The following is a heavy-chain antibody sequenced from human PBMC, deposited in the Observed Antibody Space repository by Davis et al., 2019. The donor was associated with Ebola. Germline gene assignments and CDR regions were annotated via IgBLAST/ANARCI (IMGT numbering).Heavy chain of an antibody. J-gene: IGHJ6*02. D-gene: IGHD3-9*01. CDR2: ISYDGSNK. Sequence: GESLKISCAASGFTFSSYGMHWVRQAPGKGLEWVAVISYDGSNKYYADSVKGRFTISRDNSKNTLYLQMNSLKTEDTAVYYCTARYFDWLLINYGMDVWGQGTTVTVSS. CDR1: GFTFSSYG. V-gene: IGHV3-30*03. CDR3: TARYFDWLLINYGMDV.